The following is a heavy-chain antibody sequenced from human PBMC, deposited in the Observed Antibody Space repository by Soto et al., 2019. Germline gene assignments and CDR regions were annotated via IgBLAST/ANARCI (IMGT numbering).Heavy chain of an antibody. CDR1: GYTFTSYG. CDR3: ARDRGSSSWYPSYYYYYGMDV. CDR2: ISAYNGNT. D-gene: IGHD6-13*01. J-gene: IGHJ6*02. V-gene: IGHV1-18*04. Sequence: GASVKVSCKASGYTFTSYGISWVRQAPGQGLEWMGWISAYNGNTNYAQKLQGRVTMTTDTSTSTAYMELRSLRSDDTAVYYCARDRGSSSWYPSYYYYYGMDVWGQGTTVTAP.